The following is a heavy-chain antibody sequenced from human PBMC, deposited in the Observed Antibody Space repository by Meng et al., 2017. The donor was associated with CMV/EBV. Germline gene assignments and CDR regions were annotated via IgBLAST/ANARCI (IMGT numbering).Heavy chain of an antibody. V-gene: IGHV3-23*01. CDR3: AKTGGTSWYGDFYFES. J-gene: IGHJ4*02. CDR1: GFTFPKYA. Sequence: SGFTFPKYAMGWVRQAPGKGLEWVSGMSATGGNTYYADSVKGRFTISRDNSKNTLYLEMNSLGVDDTALYYCAKTGGTSWYGDFYFESWGQGTLVTVSS. CDR2: MSATGGNT. D-gene: IGHD6-13*01.